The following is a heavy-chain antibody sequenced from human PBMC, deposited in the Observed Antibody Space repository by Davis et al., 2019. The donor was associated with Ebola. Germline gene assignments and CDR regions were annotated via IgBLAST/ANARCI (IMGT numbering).Heavy chain of an antibody. J-gene: IGHJ4*02. CDR1: GFTFSTYA. D-gene: IGHD5-18*01. CDR2: ISGSGGDP. CDR3: ARTGGYNYGYVFDY. V-gene: IGHV3-23*01. Sequence: PGGSLRLSCAGSGFTFSTYAMTWVRQAPGKGLEWVSRISGSGGDPHYADSVKGRFTISRHNSKNTLYLQMNSLRAEDTAVYYCARTGGYNYGYVFDYWGQGTLVTVSS.